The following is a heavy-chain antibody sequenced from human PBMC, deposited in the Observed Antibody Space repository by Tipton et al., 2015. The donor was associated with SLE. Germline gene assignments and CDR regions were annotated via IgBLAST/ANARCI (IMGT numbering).Heavy chain of an antibody. D-gene: IGHD3-10*01. Sequence: SLRLSCAASGFTFSSYGLHWVRQAPGKGLEWVAFTRYDGSSAYYADSEKGRSTISRDNSKNTLYLQMNSLRAEDTAVYYCARAGPLLWVPYFDYWGQGTLVTVSS. V-gene: IGHV3-30*02. CDR3: ARAGPLLWVPYFDY. CDR2: TRYDGSSA. CDR1: GFTFSSYG. J-gene: IGHJ4*02.